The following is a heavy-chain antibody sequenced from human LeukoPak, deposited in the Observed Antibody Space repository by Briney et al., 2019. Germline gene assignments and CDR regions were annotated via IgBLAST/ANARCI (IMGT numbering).Heavy chain of an antibody. D-gene: IGHD6-13*01. CDR3: ARDFGAAAGTFISMQLKYYYYMDV. CDR1: GFTFSSYE. Sequence: GGSLRLSCAASGFTFSSYEMNWVRRAPGKGLEWVSYISSSGSTIYYADSVKGRFTISRDNAKNSLYLQMNSLRAEDTALYYCARDFGAAAGTFISMQLKYYYYMDVWGKGTTVTVSS. V-gene: IGHV3-48*03. CDR2: ISSSGSTI. J-gene: IGHJ6*03.